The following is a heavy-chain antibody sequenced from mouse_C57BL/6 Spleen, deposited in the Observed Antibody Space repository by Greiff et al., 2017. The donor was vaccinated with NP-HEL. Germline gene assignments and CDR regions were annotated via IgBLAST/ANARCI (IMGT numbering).Heavy chain of an antibody. D-gene: IGHD2-2*01. CDR1: GYTFTDYY. CDR2: IFPGSGST. CDR3: ARRDYGYYYAMDY. Sequence: VKLMESGPELVKPGASVKISCKASGYTFTDYYINWVKQRPGQGLEWIGWIFPGSGSTYYNEKFKGKATLTVDKSSSTAYMLLSSLTSEDSAVYFCARRDYGYYYAMDYWGQGTSVTVSS. J-gene: IGHJ4*01. V-gene: IGHV1-75*01.